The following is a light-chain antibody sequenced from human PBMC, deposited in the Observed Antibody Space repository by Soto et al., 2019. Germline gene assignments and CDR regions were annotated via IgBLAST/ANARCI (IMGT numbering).Light chain of an antibody. CDR2: GAS. CDR3: QQYGSSPLT. Sequence: EIVLTQSPGTLSLAPGERATLSCRARQRVSSTYLAWYQHKPGQDPRLLVYGASRRATGIPDEFSGRGSGADFTLTISKLEPEDCAVYYCQQYGSSPLTFDGGTKVEIK. CDR1: QRVSSTY. V-gene: IGKV3-20*01. J-gene: IGKJ4*01.